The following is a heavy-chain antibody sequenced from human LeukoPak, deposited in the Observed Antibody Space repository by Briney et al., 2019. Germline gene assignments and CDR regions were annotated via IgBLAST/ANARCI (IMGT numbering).Heavy chain of an antibody. CDR2: ISSSSSTI. CDR1: GFTFSTYS. D-gene: IGHD6-19*01. Sequence: PGGSLRLSCAASGFTFSTYSMNWVRQAPGKGLEWVSYISSSSSTIYYADSVKGRFTISRDNAKNSLYLQMNSLRAEDTAVYYCARDGGYSSGEYFQHWGQGTLVTVSS. J-gene: IGHJ1*01. V-gene: IGHV3-48*04. CDR3: ARDGGYSSGEYFQH.